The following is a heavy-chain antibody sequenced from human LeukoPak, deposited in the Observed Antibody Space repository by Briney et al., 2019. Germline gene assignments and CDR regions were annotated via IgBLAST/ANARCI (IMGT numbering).Heavy chain of an antibody. CDR2: VHSDDTT. V-gene: IGHV3-53*01. CDR1: GFTVNSNY. CDR3: ARGGGYYAIDY. Sequence: GGSLRLSCAASGFTVNSNYMNWVRQAPGKGLEWVSVVHSDDTTYYADSVKGRFTISRDNSKNTLYLQMNSLRAEDTAVYYCARGGGYYAIDYWGQGTLVTVSS. D-gene: IGHD1-26*01. J-gene: IGHJ4*02.